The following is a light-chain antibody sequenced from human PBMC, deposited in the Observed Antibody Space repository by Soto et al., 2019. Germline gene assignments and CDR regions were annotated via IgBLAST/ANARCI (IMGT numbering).Light chain of an antibody. V-gene: IGLV2-14*01. J-gene: IGLJ2*01. CDR3: SSYTSSRTLVV. Sequence: QSALTQPAPVSGSPGQSITISCTGTSSDVGGYNYVSWYQQHPGKAPKPMIYEVSNRPSGVSNRLSGSKSGNTASLTISGLQAEDEADYYGSSYTSSRTLVVFGGGTTVTVL. CDR2: EVS. CDR1: SSDVGGYNY.